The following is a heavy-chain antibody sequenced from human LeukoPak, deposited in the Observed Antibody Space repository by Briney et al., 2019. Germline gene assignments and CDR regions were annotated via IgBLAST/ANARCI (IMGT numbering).Heavy chain of an antibody. V-gene: IGHV1-69*13. Sequence: SVKVSCKASGGTFSSYAISWVRQAPGQGLEWMGGIIPIFGTANYAQKFQGRVTITADESTSTAYMELSSLRSEDTAVYYCARLCHDFWSGYYTYFDYWGQGTLVTVPS. D-gene: IGHD3-3*01. CDR1: GGTFSSYA. J-gene: IGHJ4*02. CDR3: ARLCHDFWSGYYTYFDY. CDR2: IIPIFGTA.